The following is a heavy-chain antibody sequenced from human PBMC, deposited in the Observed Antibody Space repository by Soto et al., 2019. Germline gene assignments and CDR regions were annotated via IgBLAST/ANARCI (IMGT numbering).Heavy chain of an antibody. V-gene: IGHV3-11*01. CDR1: GFTFSDYY. J-gene: IGHJ4*02. D-gene: IGHD3-3*01. CDR3: ATYDFWSGKYRDY. CDR2: ISSSGSTI. Sequence: PGGSLRLSCAASGFTFSDYYMSWIRQAPGKGLEWVSYISSSGSTIYYADSVKGRFTISRDNAKNSLYLQMNSLRAEDTAVYYCATYDFWSGKYRDYWGQGTLVTVSS.